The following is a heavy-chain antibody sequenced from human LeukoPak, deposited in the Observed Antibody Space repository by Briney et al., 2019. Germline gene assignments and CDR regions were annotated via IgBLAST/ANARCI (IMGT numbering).Heavy chain of an antibody. CDR2: IRYDGGNK. Sequence: GGSLRLSCAASGFTFSSYGMHWVRQAPGKGLEWVAFIRYDGGNKYYADSVKGRFTISRDNAKNSLYLRMNSLRAEDTALYYCAKDINSGYDFYYYMDVWGKGTTVTISS. J-gene: IGHJ6*03. D-gene: IGHD5-12*01. CDR3: AKDINSGYDFYYYMDV. CDR1: GFTFSSYG. V-gene: IGHV3-30*02.